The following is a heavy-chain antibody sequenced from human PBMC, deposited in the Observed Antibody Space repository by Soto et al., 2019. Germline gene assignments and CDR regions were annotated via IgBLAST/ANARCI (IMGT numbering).Heavy chain of an antibody. CDR2: IYYSGST. J-gene: IGHJ6*02. Sequence: SETLSLTCTVSGGSISSYYWSWIRQPPGKGLEWIGYIYYSGSTNYNPSLKSRVTISVDTSKNQFSLKLSSVTAADTAVYYCARESDFWSGRDNYVMAVWGQGTTVTVSS. CDR1: GGSISSYY. V-gene: IGHV4-59*01. D-gene: IGHD3-3*01. CDR3: ARESDFWSGRDNYVMAV.